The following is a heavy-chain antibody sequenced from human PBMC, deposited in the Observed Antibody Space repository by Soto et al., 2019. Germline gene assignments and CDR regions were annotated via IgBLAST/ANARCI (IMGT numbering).Heavy chain of an antibody. J-gene: IGHJ4*02. CDR3: ASSPLIYDSSGYYHGNFDY. V-gene: IGHV4-34*01. CDR2: INHSGST. Sequence: KPSETLSLTCAVYGGSFSGYYWSWIRQPPGKGLEWIGEINHSGSTNYNPSLKSRVTISVDTSKNQFSLKLSSVTAADTAVYYCASSPLIYDSSGYYHGNFDYWGQGTLVTVSS. CDR1: GGSFSGYY. D-gene: IGHD3-22*01.